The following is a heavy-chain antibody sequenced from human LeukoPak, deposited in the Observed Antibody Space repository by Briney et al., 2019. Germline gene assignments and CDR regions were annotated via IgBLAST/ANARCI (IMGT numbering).Heavy chain of an antibody. V-gene: IGHV4-59*01. CDR2: IYYSGST. CDR1: GGSISSYY. Sequence: SETLSLTCTVSGGSISSYYWSWIRQPPGKGLEWIGYIYYSGSTNYNPSLKSRVTISVDTSKNQFSPKLSSVTAADTAVYYCARDLVYGDYPGHDAFDIWGQGTMVTVSS. D-gene: IGHD4-17*01. J-gene: IGHJ3*02. CDR3: ARDLVYGDYPGHDAFDI.